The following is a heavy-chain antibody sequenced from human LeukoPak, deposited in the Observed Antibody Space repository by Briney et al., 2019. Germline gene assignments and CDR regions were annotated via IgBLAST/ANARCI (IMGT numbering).Heavy chain of an antibody. CDR3: ARDLSYYDSSGCY. CDR2: IKQDGSEK. D-gene: IGHD3-22*01. Sequence: GGSLRLSCAASGFTFSSYWMSWVRQAPGKGLEWVANIKQDGSEKYYVDSVKGRFTISRDNAKNSLYLQMNSLRAEDTAVYYCARDLSYYDSSGCYWGQGTLVTVSS. CDR1: GFTFSSYW. V-gene: IGHV3-7*01. J-gene: IGHJ4*02.